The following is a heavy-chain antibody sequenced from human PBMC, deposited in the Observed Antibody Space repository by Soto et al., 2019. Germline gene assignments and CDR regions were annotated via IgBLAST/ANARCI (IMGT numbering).Heavy chain of an antibody. D-gene: IGHD3-9*01. V-gene: IGHV3-30*18. CDR1: GFTFSSYG. CDR2: ISYDGSNK. Sequence: PGGSLRLSCAASGFTFSSYGMHWVRQAPGKGLEWVAVISYDGSNKYYADSVKGRFTISRDNSKNTLYLQMNSLRAEDTAVYYCAKDRVLRYLNGRAVWGQGTTVTVSS. CDR3: AKDRVLRYLNGRAV. J-gene: IGHJ6*02.